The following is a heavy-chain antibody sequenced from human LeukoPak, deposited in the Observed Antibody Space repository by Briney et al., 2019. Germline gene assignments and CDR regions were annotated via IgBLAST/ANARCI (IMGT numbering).Heavy chain of an antibody. CDR3: ASATRYCSRTSCSTGYYSDL. J-gene: IGHJ2*01. CDR1: GVSMNSYY. Sequence: SETLSLTCNVSGVSMNSYYWSWIRQPAGKGLEWIGRVYTSGSANYNPSLKSRVTMSVDTSKNHFSLRLNSVTAADTAVYYCASATRYCSRTSCSTGYYSDLWGRGTLVTVSS. D-gene: IGHD2-2*01. V-gene: IGHV4-4*07. CDR2: VYTSGSA.